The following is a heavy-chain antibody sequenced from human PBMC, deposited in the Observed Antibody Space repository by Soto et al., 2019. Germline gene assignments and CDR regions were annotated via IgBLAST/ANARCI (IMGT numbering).Heavy chain of an antibody. CDR1: GGSFRDCF. V-gene: IGHV4-34*01. J-gene: IGHJ4*02. D-gene: IGHD1-26*01. CDR3: ARILVGAFDF. Sequence: PSETLSLACAVYGGSFRDCFWTWIRQSPGKGLEWIGDINHRGSTSYNPSLKSRVTISLDTSKNQFSLSLRSVTAADTAVYYCARILVGAFDFWGQGALVTVSS. CDR2: INHRGST.